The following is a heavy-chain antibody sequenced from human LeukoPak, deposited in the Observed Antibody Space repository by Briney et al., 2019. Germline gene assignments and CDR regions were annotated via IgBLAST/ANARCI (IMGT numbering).Heavy chain of an antibody. V-gene: IGHV1-18*01. CDR3: ARLRGSGSYYPLGY. D-gene: IGHD3-10*01. Sequence: GASVKVSCKASGYTFTSYISWVRQAPGQGLEWMGWISAYNGNTNYAQKLQGRVTMTTDTSTSTAYMELRSLRSDDTAVYYCARLRGSGSYYPLGYWGQGTLVTVSS. CDR2: ISAYNGNT. J-gene: IGHJ4*02. CDR1: GYTFTSY.